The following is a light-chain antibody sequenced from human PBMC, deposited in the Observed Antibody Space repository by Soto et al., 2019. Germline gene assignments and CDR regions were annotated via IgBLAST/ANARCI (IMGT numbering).Light chain of an antibody. Sequence: EVVMTQSPATLSVSPGERVTLSCRASQSVRSHLAWYQQKPGQAPSLLIFGASTRATGVPDRFSGGESGTEFTLTISSLQSEDVAVYFCQQYNDWPRTFGGGTGVEIK. CDR3: QQYNDWPRT. V-gene: IGKV3-15*01. J-gene: IGKJ4*01. CDR1: QSVRSH. CDR2: GAS.